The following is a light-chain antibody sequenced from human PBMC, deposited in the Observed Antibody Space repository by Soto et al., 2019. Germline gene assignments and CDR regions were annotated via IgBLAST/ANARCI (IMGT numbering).Light chain of an antibody. CDR1: QSISSW. J-gene: IGKJ1*01. V-gene: IGKV1-5*03. Sequence: DIQMTQSPSTLSASVGDRVTITCRASQSISSWLAWYQQKPGKAPKLLIYKASSLESGVPSRFSGSGSGTEFPLTISSLQPDDFAIYYCQQYNSYSGTFVKGTKVDIK. CDR3: QQYNSYSGT. CDR2: KAS.